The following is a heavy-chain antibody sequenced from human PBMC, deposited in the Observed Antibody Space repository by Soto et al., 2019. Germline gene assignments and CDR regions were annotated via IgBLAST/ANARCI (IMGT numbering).Heavy chain of an antibody. J-gene: IGHJ6*02. Sequence: ASVKVSFKASGYTFTSYGISWVRQAPGQGLEWMGWISAYNGNTNYAQKLQGRVTMTTDTSTSTAYMELRSLRSDDTAVYYCARYSSSWSDYYYYGMDVWGQGTTVTVSS. V-gene: IGHV1-18*01. CDR1: GYTFTSYG. D-gene: IGHD6-13*01. CDR2: ISAYNGNT. CDR3: ARYSSSWSDYYYYGMDV.